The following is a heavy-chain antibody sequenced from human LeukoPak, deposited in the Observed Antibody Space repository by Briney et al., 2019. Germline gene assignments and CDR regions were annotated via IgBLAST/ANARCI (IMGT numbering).Heavy chain of an antibody. CDR1: GYSISSGFH. V-gene: IGHV4-38-2*02. CDR3: ARDGQPCSGSNCYSVDV. J-gene: IGHJ3*01. D-gene: IGHD2-2*02. CDR2: KYHTGST. Sequence: PSETLSLTCTVSGYSISSGFHWGWIRQPPGKGLEWIGSKYHTGSTYYNPSLRSRVTISVDTSKNQFSLKLSSATAADTAVYYCARDGQPCSGSNCYSVDVWGQGTMVTASS.